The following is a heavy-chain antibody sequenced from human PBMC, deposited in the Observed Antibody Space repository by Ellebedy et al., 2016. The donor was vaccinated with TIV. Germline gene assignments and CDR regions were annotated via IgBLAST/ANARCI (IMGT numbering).Heavy chain of an antibody. Sequence: GESLKISCAASGFVFSSYWMTWIRQAPGKGLEWVASIYQDGSEKYYVESVRGRFTISRDNAKNLLYLHMNTLGAEDTAVYYCARGGAYGDYVPYYFYMDVWGKGTTVIVSS. CDR3: ARGGAYGDYVPYYFYMDV. V-gene: IGHV3-7*01. J-gene: IGHJ6*03. CDR1: GFVFSSYW. CDR2: IYQDGSEK. D-gene: IGHD5-12*01.